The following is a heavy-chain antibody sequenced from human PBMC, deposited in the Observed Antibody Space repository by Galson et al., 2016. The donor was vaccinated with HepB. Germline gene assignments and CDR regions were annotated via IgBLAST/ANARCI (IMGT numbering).Heavy chain of an antibody. Sequence: SLRLSCAASGFSFDDYTMHWVRQAPGKGLEWISLINWDGGSTYYADSVKGRFTISRDNSKNSLYLQMNSLRTEDTALYYCAKERLWRELLGDAFHIWGQGTMVTVSS. D-gene: IGHD1-26*01. CDR1: GFSFDDYT. J-gene: IGHJ3*02. CDR3: AKERLWRELLGDAFHI. CDR2: INWDGGST. V-gene: IGHV3-43*01.